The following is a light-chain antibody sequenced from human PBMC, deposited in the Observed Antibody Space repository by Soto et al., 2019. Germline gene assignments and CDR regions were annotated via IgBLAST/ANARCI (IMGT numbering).Light chain of an antibody. Sequence: DIVMTQSPDSLSVALGERATINCKSSQSVLYSPNNKNYLSWYQQKPGQPPKLIIYWASTRESGVPDRFSGSGSGTDFTLSISSLQAEDVAVYYCQQYYSPPWTFGQGTKVDIK. CDR2: WAS. CDR1: QSVLYSPNNKNY. J-gene: IGKJ1*01. V-gene: IGKV4-1*01. CDR3: QQYYSPPWT.